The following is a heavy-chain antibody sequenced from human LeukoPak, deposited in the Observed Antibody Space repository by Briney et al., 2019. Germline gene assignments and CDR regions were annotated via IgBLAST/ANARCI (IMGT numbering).Heavy chain of an antibody. D-gene: IGHD1-26*01. J-gene: IGHJ2*01. CDR2: ISGSGGST. CDR3: ATPLGGSYGDWYFDL. Sequence: TGGSLRLSCAASGFTFSSYAMSWVRQAPGKGLEWVSAISGSGGSTYYADSVEGRFAISRDNSKNTLYLQMNSLRAEDTAVYYCATPLGGSYGDWYFDLWGRGTLVTVSS. CDR1: GFTFSSYA. V-gene: IGHV3-23*01.